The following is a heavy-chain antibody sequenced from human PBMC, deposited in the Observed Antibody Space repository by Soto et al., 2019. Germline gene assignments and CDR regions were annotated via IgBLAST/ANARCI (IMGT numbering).Heavy chain of an antibody. Sequence: PGGSLRLSCAASGFTFSSYGMHWVRQAPGKGLEWVAVIWYDGSNKYYADSVKGRFTISRDNSKNTLYLQMNSLRAEDTAVYYCARDQGGSYYGPTNNWFDPWGQGTLVTVSS. CDR1: GFTFSSYG. D-gene: IGHD1-26*01. CDR2: IWYDGSNK. V-gene: IGHV3-33*01. CDR3: ARDQGGSYYGPTNNWFDP. J-gene: IGHJ5*02.